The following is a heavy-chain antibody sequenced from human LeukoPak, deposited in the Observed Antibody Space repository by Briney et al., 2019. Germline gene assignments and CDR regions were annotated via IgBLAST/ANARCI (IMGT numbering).Heavy chain of an antibody. V-gene: IGHV3-30*04. CDR1: GLSFSNYA. Sequence: PGGSLRLSCAASGLSFSNYAMYWVRQAPGKGLEWVAIISYDAKNKYYADSVKGRFTISRDSSKNTLYLQMNSLRIEDTAVYYCARDGDGSGYYYVGSYYFDYWGQGTLVTVSS. CDR2: ISYDAKNK. J-gene: IGHJ4*02. D-gene: IGHD3-22*01. CDR3: ARDGDGSGYYYVGSYYFDY.